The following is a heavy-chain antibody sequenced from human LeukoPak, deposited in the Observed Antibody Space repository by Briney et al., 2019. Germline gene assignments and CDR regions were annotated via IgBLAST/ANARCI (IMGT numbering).Heavy chain of an antibody. CDR3: AKEQFLRYFDRNGYYFDH. CDR2: IRGSGDTT. D-gene: IGHD3-9*01. V-gene: IGHV3-23*01. CDR1: GYRFNSYW. J-gene: IGHJ4*02. Sequence: GESLKISCKGSGYRFNSYWITWVRQAPGKGLEWVSGIRGSGDTTYYADSVKGRRFTISRDNSKNTLYLQMNSVRAEDTAVYYCAKEQFLRYFDRNGYYFDHWGQGTLVTVSS.